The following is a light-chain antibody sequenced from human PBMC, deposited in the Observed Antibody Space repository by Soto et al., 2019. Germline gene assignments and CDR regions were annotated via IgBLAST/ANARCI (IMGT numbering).Light chain of an antibody. V-gene: IGKV3-11*01. Sequence: EIVLTQSPATLSLSPGERATLSCRAGQSISDYLAWYPQRPGKAPRLLIFDASNRATGVPDRFSGGGSGTDFTLIISSLEPEDFAVYYCQQRVNWPPTFGGGTKVEI. CDR1: QSISDY. CDR3: QQRVNWPPT. J-gene: IGKJ4*01. CDR2: DAS.